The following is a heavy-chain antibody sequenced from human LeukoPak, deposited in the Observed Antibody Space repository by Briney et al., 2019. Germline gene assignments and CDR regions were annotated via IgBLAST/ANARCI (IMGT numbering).Heavy chain of an antibody. CDR2: ISYDGSNK. CDR1: GFTFSSYA. V-gene: IGHV3-30*04. J-gene: IGHJ5*02. Sequence: PGGSLRLSCAASGFTFSSYAIHWVRQAPGKGLEWVAVISYDGSNKYYADSVKGRFTISRDNSKNTLYLQMNSLRAEDTAVYYCARDSATMVSRADNWFDPWGQGTLVTVSS. D-gene: IGHD3-10*01. CDR3: ARDSATMVSRADNWFDP.